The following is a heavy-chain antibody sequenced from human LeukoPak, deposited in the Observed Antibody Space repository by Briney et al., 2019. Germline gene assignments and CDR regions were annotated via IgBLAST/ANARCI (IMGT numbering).Heavy chain of an antibody. CDR3: VAPYSTPRDRSIDY. D-gene: IGHD4-11*01. CDR2: IYYSGST. V-gene: IGHV4-31*03. J-gene: IGHJ4*02. CDR1: GGFISNGDYY. Sequence: PSETLSLTCIVSGGFISNGDYYWSWIRQHPGKGLEWIGYIYYSGSTYYNPSLKSRVTISVDTSKNQFSLKLSSVTAADTAVYYCVAPYSTPRDRSIDYWGQGTLVTASS.